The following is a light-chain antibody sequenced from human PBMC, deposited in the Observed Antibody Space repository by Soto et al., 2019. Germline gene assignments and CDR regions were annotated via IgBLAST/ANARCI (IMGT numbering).Light chain of an antibody. CDR2: EGS. CDR3: CSYGGHSIWL. CDR1: SNDVGKYKF. Sequence: QSALTQPASMSGSPGQSITISCIGTSNDVGKYKFVSWYQQHPGNAPKLIIYEGSERPSGISNRFSGSKSGNTASLTISGLQAEDEADYYCCSYGGHSIWLFGGGTKLTVL. J-gene: IGLJ3*02. V-gene: IGLV2-23*01.